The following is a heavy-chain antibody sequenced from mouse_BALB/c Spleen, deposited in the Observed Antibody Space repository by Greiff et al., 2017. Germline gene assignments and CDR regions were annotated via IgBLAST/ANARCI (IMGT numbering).Heavy chain of an antibody. V-gene: IGHV1S26*01. Sequence: QVQLQQSGAELVRPGASVKISCKAFGYTFTNHHINWVKQRPGQGLDWIGYINPSSGYTNYNQKFKDKATLTADTSSSTAYMQLSSLTSEDSAVYYCARFLGYPDYWGQGTTLTVSS. CDR1: GYTFTNHH. CDR2: INPSSGYT. D-gene: IGHD2-2*01. CDR3: ARFLGYPDY. J-gene: IGHJ2*01.